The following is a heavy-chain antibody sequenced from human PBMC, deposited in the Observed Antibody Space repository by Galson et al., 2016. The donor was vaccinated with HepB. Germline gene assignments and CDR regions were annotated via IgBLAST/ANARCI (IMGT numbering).Heavy chain of an antibody. CDR2: LSGSGAHT. J-gene: IGHJ4*02. CDR1: GFTFSRYA. Sequence: SLRLPCAASGFTFSRYAMTWVRQAPGQGLEWVSGLSGSGAHTYYADSVKGRFTISRDNSKNTLYLQMNSLRVEDTAVYYCAKAQGWRRLNFWYYFDYWGQGTLVTVSS. CDR3: AKAQGWRRLNFWYYFDY. V-gene: IGHV3-23*01. D-gene: IGHD5-12*01.